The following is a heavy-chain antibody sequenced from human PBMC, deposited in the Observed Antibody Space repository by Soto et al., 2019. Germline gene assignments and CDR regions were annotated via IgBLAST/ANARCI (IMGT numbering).Heavy chain of an antibody. CDR1: GFSLSNARMG. V-gene: IGHV2-26*01. CDR2: IFSNDEK. Sequence: SGPTLVNPTETLTLTCTVSGFSLSNARMGVSWIRQPPGKALEWLAHIFSNDEKSYSTSLKSRLTISKDTSKSQVVLTMTNMDPVDTATYYCARVTTVTLRNWFDPWGQGTLVTVSS. D-gene: IGHD4-4*01. CDR3: ARVTTVTLRNWFDP. J-gene: IGHJ5*02.